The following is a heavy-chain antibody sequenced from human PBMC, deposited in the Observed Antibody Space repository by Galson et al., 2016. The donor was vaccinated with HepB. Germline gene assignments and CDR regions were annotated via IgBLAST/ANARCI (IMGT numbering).Heavy chain of an antibody. CDR3: ARAPAATESDY. Sequence: SLRLSCAASGFTFSGYWMTWVRQAPGKGLEWVANIKQDGSEKNYVDSVKGRLTISRDNAKNLVYLQMNSLRAEDTAMYYCARAPAATESDYWGQGTLVTVSP. CDR2: IKQDGSEK. V-gene: IGHV3-7*01. J-gene: IGHJ4*02. D-gene: IGHD6-25*01. CDR1: GFTFSGYW.